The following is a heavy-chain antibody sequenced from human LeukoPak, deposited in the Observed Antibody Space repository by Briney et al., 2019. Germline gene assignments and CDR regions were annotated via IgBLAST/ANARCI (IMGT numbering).Heavy chain of an antibody. V-gene: IGHV6-1*01. CDR3: AREILEWLPYYYYYYMDV. Sequence: SQTLSLTCAISGDSVSSNSAAWNWIRQSPSRGLEWLGRTYYRSKWYNDYAVSVKSRITINPDTSKNQFFLQLNSVTPEDTAVYYCAREILEWLPYYYYYYMDVWGKGTTVTVSS. D-gene: IGHD3-3*01. J-gene: IGHJ6*03. CDR2: TYYRSKWYN. CDR1: GDSVSSNSAA.